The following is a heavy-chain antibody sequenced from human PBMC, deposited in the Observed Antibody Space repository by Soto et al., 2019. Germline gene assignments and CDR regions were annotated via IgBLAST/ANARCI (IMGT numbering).Heavy chain of an antibody. CDR1: GFTFSSYA. CDR3: ARSLPDIVLMVYAPNLGSGIAAAGPDY. D-gene: IGHD2-8*01. V-gene: IGHV3-30-3*01. J-gene: IGHJ4*02. CDR2: ISYDGSNK. Sequence: GGSLRLSCAASGFTFSSYAMHWVRQAPGKGLEWVAVISYDGSNKYYADSVKGRFTISRDNSKNTLYLQMNSLRAEDTAVYYCARSLPDIVLMVYAPNLGSGIAAAGPDYWGQGTLVTVSS.